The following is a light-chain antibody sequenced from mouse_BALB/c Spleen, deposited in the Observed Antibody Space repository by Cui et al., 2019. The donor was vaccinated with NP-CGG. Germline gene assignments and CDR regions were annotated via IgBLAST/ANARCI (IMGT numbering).Light chain of an antibody. V-gene: IGLV1*01. CDR3: ALWYSNHWV. CDR1: TGTVTTSNY. CDR2: GTN. J-gene: IGLJ1*01. Sequence: AVGPPASALTTSPGETVTLTCRSSTGTVTTSNYANWVQEKPDHLFTGLIGGTNNRAPGVPARFSGSLIGDKAALTITGAQTEDEAIYFCALWYSNHWVFGGGTKLTVL.